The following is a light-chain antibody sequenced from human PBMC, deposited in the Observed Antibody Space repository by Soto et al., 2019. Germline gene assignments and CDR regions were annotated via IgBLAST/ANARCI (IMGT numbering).Light chain of an antibody. CDR1: QSVRSNS. J-gene: IGKJ4*01. V-gene: IGKV3-20*01. CDR2: GAS. Sequence: PGESATLSCTASQSVRSNSLAWYQQKPGQAPRLLMFGASGRATGTPPRFSGRGSGTDFTLTISRLEPEDVAVYYCQQYGTSPLTFGGGTKVDI. CDR3: QQYGTSPLT.